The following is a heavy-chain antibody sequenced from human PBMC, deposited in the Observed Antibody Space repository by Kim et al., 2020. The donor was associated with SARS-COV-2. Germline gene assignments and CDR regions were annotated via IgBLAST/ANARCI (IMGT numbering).Heavy chain of an antibody. CDR1: GFSLSTSGMC. CDR2: IDWDDDK. CDR3: ARIIPTYYYGSGSHGGWFDP. V-gene: IGHV2-70*01. Sequence: SGPTLVNPTQTLTLTCTFSGFSLSTSGMCVSWIRQPPGKALEWLALIDWDDDKYYSTSLKTRLTISKDTSKNQVVLTMTNMDPVDTATYYWARIIPTYYYGSGSHGGWFDPWGQGTLVTVSS. D-gene: IGHD3-10*01. J-gene: IGHJ5*02.